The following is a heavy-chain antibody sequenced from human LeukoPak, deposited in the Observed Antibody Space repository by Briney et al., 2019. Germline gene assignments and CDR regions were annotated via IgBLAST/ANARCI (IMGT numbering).Heavy chain of an antibody. Sequence: LGEPLKISCKGSGYSFTSYWIGWVRQMPGKGLEWMGIIYPGDSDTRYSPSFQGQVTISADKSISTAYLQWSSLKASDTVMYYCARIGLATSQTLFDYWGQGTLVTVSS. J-gene: IGHJ4*02. CDR2: IYPGDSDT. V-gene: IGHV5-51*01. D-gene: IGHD5-12*01. CDR1: GYSFTSYW. CDR3: ARIGLATSQTLFDY.